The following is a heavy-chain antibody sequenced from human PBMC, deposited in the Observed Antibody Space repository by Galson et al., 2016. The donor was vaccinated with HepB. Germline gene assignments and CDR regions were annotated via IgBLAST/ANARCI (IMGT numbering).Heavy chain of an antibody. Sequence: SLRLSCAASGFTFRSYAMNWVRQAPGKGLEWISSISSKSTQRYSADSVRGRFTISRDNTKNSLYLQMNSLRADDTAIYYCARDSGRYCSGNNCYSNAYFYGMDVWGQGTTVTVAS. D-gene: IGHD2-15*01. J-gene: IGHJ6*02. CDR1: GFTFRSYA. CDR3: ARDSGRYCSGNNCYSNAYFYGMDV. V-gene: IGHV3-21*01. CDR2: ISSKSTQR.